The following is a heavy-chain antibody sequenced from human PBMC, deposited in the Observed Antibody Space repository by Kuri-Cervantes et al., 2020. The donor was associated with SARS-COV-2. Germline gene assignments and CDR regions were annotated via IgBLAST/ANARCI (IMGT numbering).Heavy chain of an antibody. CDR3: ARDIVVVPAATLDFGYYYYYMDV. CDR1: GGSISSSNYY. V-gene: IGHV4-61*02. D-gene: IGHD2-2*01. J-gene: IGHJ6*03. CDR2: IYSAGDS. Sequence: SETLSLTCTVSGGSISSSNYYWGWIRQPAGKGLEWIGRIYSAGDSNYNPSLKSRVTISLDRSKNQFSLKLTSVTAADTAVYYCARDIVVVPAATLDFGYYYYYMDVWGKGTTVTVSS.